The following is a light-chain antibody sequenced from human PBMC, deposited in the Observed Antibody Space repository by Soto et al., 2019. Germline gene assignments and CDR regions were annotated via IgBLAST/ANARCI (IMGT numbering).Light chain of an antibody. J-gene: IGLJ1*01. Sequence: QSVLTQPASVSGSPGQSITISCTGTSSDVGGYNYVSWYQQHPGKAPKLMIYEVSNRPSGVSNRFSGSKSGNTASLTISGLQAEDEADHYCSSYTSSSTVYVFGTGTKVTVL. CDR1: SSDVGGYNY. CDR3: SSYTSSSTVYV. V-gene: IGLV2-14*01. CDR2: EVS.